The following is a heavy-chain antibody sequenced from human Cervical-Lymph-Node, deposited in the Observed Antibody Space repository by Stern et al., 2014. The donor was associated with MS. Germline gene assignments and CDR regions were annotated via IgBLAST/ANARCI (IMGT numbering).Heavy chain of an antibody. V-gene: IGHV4-30-2*01. Sequence: QVQLVESGSGQAKPSQTLSLTCAVSGGSISSGGSSWNWIRQPPGKGLEWIGFIYHSGSPYYNPSLKGRVFISVDTSKNQFALNLRSVTAADTAVYYCARGGVIYTQDRNGFDVWGQGTMVTVSS. CDR3: ARGGVIYTQDRNGFDV. CDR2: IYHSGSP. J-gene: IGHJ3*01. D-gene: IGHD2-21*01. CDR1: GGSISSGGSS.